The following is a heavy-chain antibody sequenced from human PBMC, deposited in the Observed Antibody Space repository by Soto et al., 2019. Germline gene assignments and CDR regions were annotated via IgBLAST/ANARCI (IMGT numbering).Heavy chain of an antibody. CDR2: IYPGDSGT. D-gene: IGHD3-10*01. Sequence: GESLKISCQGSGYSFANYWIAWVRQMPGKGLEWVGVIYPGDSGTRYSPSFRGQVTISADKSISHVYLQWSSLKASDTAMYYCARNRLRQYYYGMDVWGQGTTVTVSS. J-gene: IGHJ6*02. V-gene: IGHV5-51*01. CDR1: GYSFANYW. CDR3: ARNRLRQYYYGMDV.